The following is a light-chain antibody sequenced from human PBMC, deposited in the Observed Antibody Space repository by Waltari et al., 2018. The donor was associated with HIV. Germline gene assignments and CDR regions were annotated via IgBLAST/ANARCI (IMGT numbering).Light chain of an antibody. J-gene: IGLJ3*02. V-gene: IGLV7-43*01. CDR2: STS. CDR3: LLCYGGARAV. Sequence: QTVVTQEPSLTVSPGGTVTLTCASSTGAVTSGYYPHWFQQKPGQAPRALISSTSNKQSWTRGRFSGSLLGGKAARTLSGVQPEDEAEYYGLLCYGGARAVFGGGTKLTVL. CDR1: TGAVTSGYY.